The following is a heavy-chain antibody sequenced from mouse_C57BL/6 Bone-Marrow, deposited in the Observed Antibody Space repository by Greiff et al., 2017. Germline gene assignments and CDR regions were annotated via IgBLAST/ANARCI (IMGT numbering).Heavy chain of an antibody. V-gene: IGHV1-69*01. CDR1: GYTFTSYW. D-gene: IGHD2-10*01. CDR3: ATYYGQGSWFAY. J-gene: IGHJ3*01. Sequence: QVQLQQPGAELVMPGASVKLSCKASGYTFTSYWMHWVKQRPGQGLEWIGEIDPSDSYTNYNQKFKGKSTLTVDKSSSKAYMPLGSLTSEDAAFSDCATYYGQGSWFAYWGQGTLVTVSA. CDR2: IDPSDSYT.